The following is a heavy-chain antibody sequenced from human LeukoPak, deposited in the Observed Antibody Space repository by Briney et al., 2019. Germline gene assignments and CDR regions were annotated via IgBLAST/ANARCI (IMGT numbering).Heavy chain of an antibody. V-gene: IGHV4-59*01. CDR3: ARTAEAPYYGLGSYFDD. CDR2: IYYSGST. Sequence: PETLSLTCLVSGGSISSDYWSWIRQPPGKGLERLGYIYYSGSTTYNPSLKGRVTISVDTSKNQFSLKLSSVTAADTAVYYCARTAEAPYYGLGSYFDDWGQNTGHTVSS. CDR1: GGSISSDY. J-gene: IGHJ4*01. D-gene: IGHD3-10*01.